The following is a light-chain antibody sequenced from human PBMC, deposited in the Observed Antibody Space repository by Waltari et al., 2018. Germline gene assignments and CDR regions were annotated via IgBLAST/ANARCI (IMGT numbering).Light chain of an antibody. CDR2: GAS. J-gene: IGKJ4*01. CDR1: QTVRTTY. V-gene: IGKV3-20*01. CDR3: QQYDISPLT. Sequence: EIVLTQSPGTLSLSPGERATLSCRASQTVRTTYLAWYQQKPGQAPTPVIYGASSRAAGIPDRFIGSGSWTDFSLTISSLEPEDFAVYYCQQYDISPLTFGGGTKVEIK.